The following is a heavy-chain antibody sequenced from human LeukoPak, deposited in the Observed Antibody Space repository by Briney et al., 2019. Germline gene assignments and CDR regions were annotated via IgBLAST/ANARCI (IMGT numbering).Heavy chain of an antibody. Sequence: SETLSLTCAVYGGSFSGYYWSWIRQPPGKGLEWIGEINHSGSTNYNPSLKSRVTMSVDTSKNQFSLKLSSVTAADTAVYYCARDRFTVTTRWFDPWGQGTLVTVSS. CDR2: INHSGST. CDR1: GGSFSGYY. CDR3: ARDRFTVTTRWFDP. V-gene: IGHV4-34*01. D-gene: IGHD4-17*01. J-gene: IGHJ5*02.